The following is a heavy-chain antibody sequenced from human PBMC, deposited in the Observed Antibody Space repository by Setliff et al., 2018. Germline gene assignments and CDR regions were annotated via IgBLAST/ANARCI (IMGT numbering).Heavy chain of an antibody. J-gene: IGHJ6*03. CDR1: GLTFSTYW. D-gene: IGHD3-22*01. Sequence: PGGSLRLSCAASGLTFSTYWMSWVRQAPGKGLEWVANINQDGSQKYYVGSVRGRFTISRDNAKSSLYLQMNSLRGEDTAMYYCARDDGILYDSSGYPDYYYNYMDAWGKGTTVTVSS. CDR2: INQDGSQK. V-gene: IGHV3-7*01. CDR3: ARDDGILYDSSGYPDYYYNYMDA.